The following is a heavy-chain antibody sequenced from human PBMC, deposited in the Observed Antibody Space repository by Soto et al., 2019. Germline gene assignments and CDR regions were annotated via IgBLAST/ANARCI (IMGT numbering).Heavy chain of an antibody. V-gene: IGHV2-5*01. J-gene: IGHJ5*02. Sequence: GSGPTLVNPIQTLTLTCIFSGFSLRTSGVGVSWIRQPPGKALEWLGFIYWNDDKRYSPSLKSRLTITKDTSKNQVVLTMTNMDPVDTATYYCAKSGSSGWYGWFDPWGQGTLFTVFS. D-gene: IGHD6-19*01. CDR3: AKSGSSGWYGWFDP. CDR1: GFSLRTSGVG. CDR2: IYWNDDK.